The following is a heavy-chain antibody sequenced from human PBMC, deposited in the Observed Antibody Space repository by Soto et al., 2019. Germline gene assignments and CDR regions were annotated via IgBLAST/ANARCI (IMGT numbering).Heavy chain of an antibody. J-gene: IGHJ5*02. Sequence: EVQLVESGGDLVQPGGSLRLSCAASGGTFSGYWMHWVRRVPGKGLVWVSRIYGDGTTTTHADSVQGRFTISRDTGKNTVYLQMNSLRVDDTGVYFCARSCCGEQNWFDPWGQGTLVTVSS. CDR3: ARSCCGEQNWFDP. D-gene: IGHD4-17*01. CDR1: GGTFSGYW. CDR2: IYGDGTTT. V-gene: IGHV3-74*01.